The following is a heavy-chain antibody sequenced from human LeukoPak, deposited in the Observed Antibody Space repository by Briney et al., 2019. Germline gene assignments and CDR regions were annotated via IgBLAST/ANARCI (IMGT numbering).Heavy chain of an antibody. CDR3: ATGNWRRWFGEPPFDY. D-gene: IGHD3-10*01. Sequence: ASVKVSCKVSGYTLTELSMHWVRPAPGKGLEWMGGFDPEDGETIYAQKFQGRVTMTEDTSTDTAYMELSSLRSEDTAVYYCATGNWRRWFGEPPFDYWGQGTLVTVSS. V-gene: IGHV1-24*01. J-gene: IGHJ4*02. CDR1: GYTLTELS. CDR2: FDPEDGET.